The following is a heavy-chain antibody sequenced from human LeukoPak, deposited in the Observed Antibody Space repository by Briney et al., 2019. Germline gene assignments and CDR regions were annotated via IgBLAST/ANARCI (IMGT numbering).Heavy chain of an antibody. V-gene: IGHV1-2*02. D-gene: IGHD3-10*01. J-gene: IGHJ4*02. CDR3: AKGMVRGVIHMAMDV. CDR2: INPKSGGT. CDR1: GYIFTGYY. Sequence: ASVKVSCKASGYIFTGYYMHWVRQAPGQGLEWMGWINPKSGGTNYAQKFQGRVTITRDTSASTAYMELSSLRSEDTAVYYRAKGMVRGVIHMAMDVWGQGALVTVSS.